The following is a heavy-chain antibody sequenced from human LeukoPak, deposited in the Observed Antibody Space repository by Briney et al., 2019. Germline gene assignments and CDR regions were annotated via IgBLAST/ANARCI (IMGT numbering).Heavy chain of an antibody. D-gene: IGHD2-2*01. V-gene: IGHV3-23*01. Sequence: GGSLRLSCAASGFTFSSHAMSWVRQAPGKGLEWVSAISGSGGSTYYADSVKGRFTISRDNSKNTLYLQMNSLRAEDTAVYYCAKAVGYCSSTSCYDGVYWGQGTLVTVSS. CDR3: AKAVGYCSSTSCYDGVY. J-gene: IGHJ4*02. CDR2: ISGSGGST. CDR1: GFTFSSHA.